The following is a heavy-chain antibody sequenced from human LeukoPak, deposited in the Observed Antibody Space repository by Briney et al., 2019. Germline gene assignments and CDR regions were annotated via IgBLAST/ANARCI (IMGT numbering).Heavy chain of an antibody. V-gene: IGHV4-30-2*01. CDR2: IYHSGST. Sequence: SEPLSLTCAVSGGSISSGGYSWSWIRQPPGKGLEWIGYIYHSGSTYYNPSLKSRVTISVDRSKHQFSLKLSSVTAADTAVYYCARGQTYYYDSSGYYYGPALDYWGQGTLVTVSS. J-gene: IGHJ4*02. CDR1: GGSISSGGYS. CDR3: ARGQTYYYDSSGYYYGPALDY. D-gene: IGHD3-22*01.